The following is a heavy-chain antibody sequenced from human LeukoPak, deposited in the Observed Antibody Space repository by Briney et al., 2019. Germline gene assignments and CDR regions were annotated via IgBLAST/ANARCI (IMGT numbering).Heavy chain of an antibody. V-gene: IGHV3-74*01. D-gene: IGHD2-8*01. CDR2: IKSDGSTT. Sequence: PGRPLRLSCAASGXTFSTSWMHWVRQAPGKGLVWVSRIKSDGSTTTYADSVKGRFTISRDNAKNTLFLQMNSLRAEDTAVYYCASGSFCTNGVCYKGFDYWGQGTLVSVSS. CDR3: ASGSFCTNGVCYKGFDY. CDR1: GXTFSTSW. J-gene: IGHJ4*02.